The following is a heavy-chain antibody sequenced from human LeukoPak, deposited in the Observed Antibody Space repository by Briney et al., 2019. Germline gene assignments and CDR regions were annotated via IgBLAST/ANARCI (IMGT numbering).Heavy chain of an antibody. J-gene: IGHJ4*02. Sequence: GGSLRLSCAASGFTFSSYAMSWVRQAPGKGLEWVAVISYDGSNKYYADSVKGRFTISRDNSKNTLYLQMNGLRAEDTAVYYCARGQWELLLVDYWGQGTLVTVSS. D-gene: IGHD1-26*01. V-gene: IGHV3-30*04. CDR2: ISYDGSNK. CDR1: GFTFSSYA. CDR3: ARGQWELLLVDY.